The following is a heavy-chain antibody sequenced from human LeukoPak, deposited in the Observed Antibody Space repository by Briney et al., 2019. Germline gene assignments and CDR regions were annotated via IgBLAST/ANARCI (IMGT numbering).Heavy chain of an antibody. Sequence: PSETLSLTCTVSGGSISSSSFYWGWIRQPPGKGLEWIGSMYYSGSTFYNPSLKSRVTISVDTSKNQFSLKLSSVTAADTAVYYCARPYRSDWVRVPFDIWGQGTMVTVSS. V-gene: IGHV4-39*01. CDR2: MYYSGST. J-gene: IGHJ3*02. CDR1: GGSISSSSFY. D-gene: IGHD6-25*01. CDR3: ARPYRSDWVRVPFDI.